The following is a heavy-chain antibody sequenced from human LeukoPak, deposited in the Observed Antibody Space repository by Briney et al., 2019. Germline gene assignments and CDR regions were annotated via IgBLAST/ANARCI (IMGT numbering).Heavy chain of an antibody. V-gene: IGHV3-48*01. D-gene: IGHD4-17*01. CDR1: GFTFSSYS. CDR2: ITGSSTTI. J-gene: IGHJ4*02. CDR3: ARERDTVIDY. Sequence: PGGSLRLSCAASGFTFSSYSMNWVRQAPGKGLEWVSYITGSSTTIYYADSVKGRFTISRDNAKNSLYLQMNSLRAEDTALYYCARERDTVIDYWGQGTLVTVSS.